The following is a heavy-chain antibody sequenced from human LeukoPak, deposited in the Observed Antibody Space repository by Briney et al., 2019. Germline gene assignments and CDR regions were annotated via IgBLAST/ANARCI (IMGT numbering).Heavy chain of an antibody. J-gene: IGHJ5*02. Sequence: SETLSPTCTVSGGSISTNSYYWGWIRQPPGKGLEWIGSIYYSGSTYYNPSLKSRVTISVDTSKNQFSLKLNSVTAADTAVYYCARNRYYYGSGNYGVPNWFDPCGQGTLVTVSS. CDR1: GGSISTNSYY. CDR2: IYYSGST. V-gene: IGHV4-39*01. D-gene: IGHD3-10*01. CDR3: ARNRYYYGSGNYGVPNWFDP.